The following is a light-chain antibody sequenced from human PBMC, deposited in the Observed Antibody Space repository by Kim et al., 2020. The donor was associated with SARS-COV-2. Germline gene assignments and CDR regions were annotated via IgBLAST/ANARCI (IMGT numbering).Light chain of an antibody. Sequence: EIVLTQSPGTLSLSPRERATLSCRASQTVISGFLAWYQQKPGQSPRLLIYGVSGRTTDIQDRFSGSGSGTDFTLTISRLEPEDFAVYYCHQYATSPFTFGGGTKVDIK. CDR2: GVS. J-gene: IGKJ4*01. V-gene: IGKV3-20*01. CDR1: QTVISGF. CDR3: HQYATSPFT.